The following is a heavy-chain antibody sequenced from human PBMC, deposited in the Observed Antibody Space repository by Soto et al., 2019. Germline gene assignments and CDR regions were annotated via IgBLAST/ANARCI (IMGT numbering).Heavy chain of an antibody. V-gene: IGHV1-18*04. CDR1: GYTFTSYG. CDR2: ISAYNGNT. Sequence: GASVKVSCTASGYTFTSYGISWVRQAPGQGLEWMGWISAYNGNTNYAQKLQGRVTMSTDTSTSTAYMELRSLRSDDTAGYYCARGTSPVTTLFPFDYWGQGTLVTVSS. CDR3: ARGTSPVTTLFPFDY. J-gene: IGHJ4*02. D-gene: IGHD4-17*01.